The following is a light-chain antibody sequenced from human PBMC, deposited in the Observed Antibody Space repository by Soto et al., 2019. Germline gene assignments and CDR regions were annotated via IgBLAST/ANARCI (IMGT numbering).Light chain of an antibody. CDR3: QSYDSSNQV. Sequence: NFMLTQPHSVSKSPGKTVTISCTRSSGSIASNYVQWYQQRPGSAPTTVIYEDNQRPSGVPDRFSGSIDSSSNSASLTISGLKTEDEADYYCQSYDSSNQVFGTGTKLTVL. V-gene: IGLV6-57*03. J-gene: IGLJ1*01. CDR2: EDN. CDR1: SGSIASNY.